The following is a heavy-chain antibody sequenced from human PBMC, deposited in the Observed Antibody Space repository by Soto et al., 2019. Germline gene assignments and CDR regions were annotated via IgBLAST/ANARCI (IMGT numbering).Heavy chain of an antibody. D-gene: IGHD2-2*01. V-gene: IGHV3-30*03. CDR2: ISYDGSNK. J-gene: IGHJ6*02. Sequence: GGSLRLSCAASGFTFSSYAMHWVRQAPGKGLEWVAVISYDGSNKYYADSVKGRFTISRDNSGNTLFLEMNSLRAEDTAVYYCARYIPGVRYYGMDVWGQGTTVTVS. CDR3: ARYIPGVRYYGMDV. CDR1: GFTFSSYA.